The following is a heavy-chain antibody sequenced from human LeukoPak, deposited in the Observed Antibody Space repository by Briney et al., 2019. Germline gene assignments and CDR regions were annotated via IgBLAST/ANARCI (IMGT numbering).Heavy chain of an antibody. J-gene: IGHJ4*02. D-gene: IGHD1-26*01. CDR3: AKSREWELPHFDY. Sequence: ASVKVSCKASGYTFTGYYMHWVRQAPGQGLEWMGWINPNSGGTNYAQKFQGRVTMTRDTSISTAYMELSRLRSDDTAVYYCAKSREWELPHFDYWGQGTLVTVSS. CDR2: INPNSGGT. CDR1: GYTFTGYY. V-gene: IGHV1-2*02.